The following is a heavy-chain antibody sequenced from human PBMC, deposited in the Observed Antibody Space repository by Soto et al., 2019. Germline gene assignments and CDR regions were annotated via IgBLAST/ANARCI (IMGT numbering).Heavy chain of an antibody. CDR1: GGSISSYY. CDR3: AREITGTLNWFDP. J-gene: IGHJ5*02. Sequence: SETLSLTCTVSGGSISSYYWSWIRQPPGKGLEWIGYIYYSGSTNYNPSLKSRVTISVDTSKNQFSLKLSSVTAADTAVYCCAREITGTLNWFDPWGQGTLVTVSS. CDR2: IYYSGST. D-gene: IGHD1-20*01. V-gene: IGHV4-59*01.